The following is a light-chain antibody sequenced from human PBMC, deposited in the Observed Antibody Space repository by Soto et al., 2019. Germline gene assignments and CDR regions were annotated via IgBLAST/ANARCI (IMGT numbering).Light chain of an antibody. Sequence: IQLTQSPASLSASVGDRVTITCRASQGIRNYFGWFQQKPGKAPKLLIYAASSLQTGVPSRFSGSGSGTYFTLTISSLQDEDVANYYRLQENRSPLTFGGGTKVEI. J-gene: IGKJ4*01. CDR3: LQENRSPLT. CDR1: QGIRNY. CDR2: AAS. V-gene: IGKV1-6*01.